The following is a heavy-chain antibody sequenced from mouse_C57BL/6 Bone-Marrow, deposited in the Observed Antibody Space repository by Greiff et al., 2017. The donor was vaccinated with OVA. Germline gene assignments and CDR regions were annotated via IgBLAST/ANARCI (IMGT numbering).Heavy chain of an antibody. CDR1: GFTFSDYG. J-gene: IGHJ3*01. D-gene: IGHD5-5*01. Sequence: EVQLQESGGGLVKPGGSLKLSCAASGFTFSDYGMHWVRQAPEKGLEWVAYISSGSSTIYYADTVKGRFTISRDNAKNTLFLQMTSLRSEDTAMYYCARSLPPFAYWGQGTLVTVSA. CDR3: ARSLPPFAY. CDR2: ISSGSSTI. V-gene: IGHV5-17*01.